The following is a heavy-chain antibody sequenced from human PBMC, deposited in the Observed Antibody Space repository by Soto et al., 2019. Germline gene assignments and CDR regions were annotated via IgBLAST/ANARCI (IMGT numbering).Heavy chain of an antibody. J-gene: IGHJ4*02. Sequence: QVQLVQSGAEVKKPGSSVKVSCKASGGTFSSYAISWVRQAPGQGLEWMGGIIPIFGTANYAQKFQARVTITAEESTSTAYMELSSLRSEDTAVYYGARDPARRLRFLEWFSWGQGTLVTVSS. CDR3: ARDPARRLRFLEWFS. D-gene: IGHD3-3*01. CDR2: IIPIFGTA. CDR1: GGTFSSYA. V-gene: IGHV1-69*01.